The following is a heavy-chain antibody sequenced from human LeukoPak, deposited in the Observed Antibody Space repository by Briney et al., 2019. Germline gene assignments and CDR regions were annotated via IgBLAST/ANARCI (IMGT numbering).Heavy chain of an antibody. CDR2: IWYDGSNK. CDR3: AKALTQLLVLPLGP. Sequence: PGGSLRLSCAAPGFTFSSYGMHWVRQAPGKGLEWVAVIWYDGSNKYYADSVKGRFTISRDNSKNTLYLQMNSLRAEDTAVYYCAKALTQLLVLPLGPWGQGTLVTVSS. V-gene: IGHV3-33*06. CDR1: GFTFSSYG. D-gene: IGHD6-19*01. J-gene: IGHJ5*02.